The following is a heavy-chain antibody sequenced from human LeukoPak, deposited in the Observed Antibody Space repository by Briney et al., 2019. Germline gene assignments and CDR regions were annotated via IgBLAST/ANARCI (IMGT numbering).Heavy chain of an antibody. Sequence: PGRSLRLSCAASGFTFSSYAMHWVRQAPGKGLEWVAVISYDGSNKYYADSVKGRFTISRDNAKNSLYLQMNSLRAEDTAVYYCARFSLVWGQGTTVTVSS. CDR1: GFTFSSYA. J-gene: IGHJ6*02. CDR2: ISYDGSNK. CDR3: ARFSLV. V-gene: IGHV3-30*04.